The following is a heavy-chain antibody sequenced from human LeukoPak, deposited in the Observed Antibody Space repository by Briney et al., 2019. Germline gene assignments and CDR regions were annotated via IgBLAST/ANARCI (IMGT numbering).Heavy chain of an antibody. CDR1: GITFSSYS. J-gene: IGHJ3*02. CDR3: ARDDDSGAFDI. CDR2: ISSSSSTI. D-gene: IGHD1-1*01. Sequence: GGSLRLPCAASGITFSSYSMNWVRQAPGKGLEWVSYISSSSSTIYYADSVKGRVTISRDNAKNSLYLQMNSLRAEDTAVYYCARDDDSGAFDIWGQGTMVTDSS. V-gene: IGHV3-48*04.